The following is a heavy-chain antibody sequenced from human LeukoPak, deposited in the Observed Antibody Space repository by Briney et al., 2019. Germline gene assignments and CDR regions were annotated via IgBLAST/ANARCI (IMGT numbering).Heavy chain of an antibody. V-gene: IGHV1-18*01. CDR3: ARDRYYYDSSGYYSDY. D-gene: IGHD3-22*01. Sequence: ASVKVSCKASGYTFTSYGISWARQAPGQGLEWMGWISAYNGNTNYAQKLQGRVTMTTDTSTSTAYMELRSLRSDDTAVYYCARDRYYYDSSGYYSDYWGQGTLVTVSS. CDR2: ISAYNGNT. J-gene: IGHJ4*02. CDR1: GYTFTSYG.